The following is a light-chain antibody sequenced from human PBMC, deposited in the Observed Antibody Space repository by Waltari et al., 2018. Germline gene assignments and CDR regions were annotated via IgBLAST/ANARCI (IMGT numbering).Light chain of an antibody. V-gene: IGKV2-28*01. J-gene: IGKJ2*01. CDR2: QIS. CDR1: QSLVDGGGNKF. Sequence: DIVMTQTPVSLSVTPGQSASISCRSSQSLVDGGGNKFLDWYLQKPGQSPQLLIYQISNRASGVPDRISGSGSDTDFTLKITRVEAEDVGVYYCMQALHPPYTFGQGTKLEIK. CDR3: MQALHPPYT.